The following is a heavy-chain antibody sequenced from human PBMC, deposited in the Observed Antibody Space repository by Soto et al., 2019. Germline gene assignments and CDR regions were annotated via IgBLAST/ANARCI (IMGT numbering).Heavy chain of an antibody. CDR2: INPSGGST. V-gene: IGHV1-46*01. CDR1: GYTYSGDY. Sequence: ASVKGSCKAAGYTYSGDYMHWGRQAPGQGLEWMGIINPSGGSTSYAQKFQGRVTMTRDTSTSTVYMELSSLRSEDTAVYYCATLTNGVSRAKSYYSGMDVWGQGTSVTVSS. J-gene: IGHJ6*02. D-gene: IGHD2-8*01. CDR3: ATLTNGVSRAKSYYSGMDV.